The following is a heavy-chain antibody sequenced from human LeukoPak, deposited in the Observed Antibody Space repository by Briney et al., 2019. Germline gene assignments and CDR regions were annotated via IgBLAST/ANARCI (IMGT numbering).Heavy chain of an antibody. V-gene: IGHV3-53*01. Sequence: GGSLRLSCVASGFTVSSNYISWVRQAPGKGLEWVSVIYTGGGTNYADSVKGRFTISRDDSKNTLYLQMNSLTAEDTAVYYCARDEPVAAAGWFAFDIWGQGTMVTVSS. D-gene: IGHD6-13*01. CDR3: ARDEPVAAAGWFAFDI. J-gene: IGHJ3*02. CDR1: GFTVSSNY. CDR2: IYTGGGT.